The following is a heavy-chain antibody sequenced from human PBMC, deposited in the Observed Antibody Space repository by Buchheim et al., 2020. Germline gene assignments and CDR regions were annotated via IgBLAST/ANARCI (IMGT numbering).Heavy chain of an antibody. J-gene: IGHJ4*02. CDR1: GGSFSGYY. V-gene: IGHV4-34*01. D-gene: IGHD3-22*01. Sequence: QVQLQQWGAGLLKPSETLSLTCAVYGGSFSGYYWSWIRQPPGKGLEWIGEINHSGSTNYNPSLKSRVTISVETSKNQFSLKLSSVTAADTAVYYCAVSSYYYDSSGYLDYWGQGTL. CDR3: AVSSYYYDSSGYLDY. CDR2: INHSGST.